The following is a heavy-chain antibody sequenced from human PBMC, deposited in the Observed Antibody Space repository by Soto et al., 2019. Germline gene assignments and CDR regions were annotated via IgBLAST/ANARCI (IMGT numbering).Heavy chain of an antibody. CDR1: GYTLTELS. J-gene: IGHJ5*02. V-gene: IGHV1-24*01. Sequence: ASVKVSCKVSGYTLTELSMHWVRQAPGKGLEWMGGFDPEDGETIYAQKFQGRVTMTEDTSTDTAYMELSSLRSEDTAVYYCASPSRIAVASGWFDPWGQGTLVTVSS. CDR3: ASPSRIAVASGWFDP. D-gene: IGHD6-19*01. CDR2: FDPEDGET.